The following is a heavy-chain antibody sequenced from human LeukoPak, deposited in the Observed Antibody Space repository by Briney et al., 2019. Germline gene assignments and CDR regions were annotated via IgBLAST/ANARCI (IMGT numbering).Heavy chain of an antibody. Sequence: ASVKVSCKTFGDTFTDYYIHWVRQAPGQGLEWMGWTNPNSGDTSYGQRFQGRVTMTRDTSISTVYMEVSRLRSDDTAVYYCGRRIITPSGVVPPGMDVWGQGTTVTVSS. D-gene: IGHD3-3*01. CDR2: TNPNSGDT. CDR1: GDTFTDYY. CDR3: GRRIITPSGVVPPGMDV. V-gene: IGHV1-2*02. J-gene: IGHJ6*02.